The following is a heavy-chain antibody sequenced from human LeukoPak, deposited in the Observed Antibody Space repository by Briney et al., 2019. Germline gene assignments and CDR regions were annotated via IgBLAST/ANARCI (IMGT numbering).Heavy chain of an antibody. CDR2: ISYDGSNK. CDR1: GFTFSSYA. Sequence: GRSLRLSCAASGFTFSSYAMHWVRQAPGKGLEWVAVISYDGSNKYYADSVKGRFTISRDNSKNTLYLQMNSLRAEDTAVYYCAGIITMVRGVIWDYWGQGTLVTVSS. CDR3: AGIITMVRGVIWDY. J-gene: IGHJ4*02. D-gene: IGHD3-10*01. V-gene: IGHV3-30-3*01.